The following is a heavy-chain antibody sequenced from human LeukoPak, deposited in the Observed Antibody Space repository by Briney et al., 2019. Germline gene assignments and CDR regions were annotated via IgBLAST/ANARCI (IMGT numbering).Heavy chain of an antibody. D-gene: IGHD2-21*01. CDR2: ISWNSGSI. V-gene: IGHV3-9*01. Sequence: GGSLRLSCAASGFTFDDYAMHWVRQAPGKGLEWVSGISWNSGSIGYADSVKGRFTISRDNAKNSLYLQMNSLRAEDTAVYYCAKNLWYFDYWGQGTLVTVSS. CDR1: GFTFDDYA. CDR3: AKNLWYFDY. J-gene: IGHJ4*02.